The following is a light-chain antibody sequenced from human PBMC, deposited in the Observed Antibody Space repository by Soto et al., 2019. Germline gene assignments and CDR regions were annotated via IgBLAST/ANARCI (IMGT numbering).Light chain of an antibody. Sequence: EIVLTQSPATLSSFPGDRVTLSCRASQYINTRLAWYQHRPGQAPRLLIYGASNRATGIPDRFSGSGSGTDFTLTISRLEPEDFAVYYCQQYGSSGTFGQGTKV. V-gene: IGKV3-20*01. J-gene: IGKJ1*01. CDR3: QQYGSSGT. CDR1: QYINTR. CDR2: GAS.